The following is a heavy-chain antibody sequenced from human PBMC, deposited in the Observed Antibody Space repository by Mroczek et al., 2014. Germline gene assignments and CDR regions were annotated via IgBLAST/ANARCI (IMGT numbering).Heavy chain of an antibody. CDR1: GFTFSSYG. D-gene: IGHD4-23*01. CDR3: AKGGNLGYYYYGMDV. V-gene: IGHV3-33*06. J-gene: IGHJ6*02. Sequence: QVQLVQSGGGAVQPGRSLRLSCAASGFTFSSYGMHWVRQAPGKGLEWVAVIWYDGSNKYYADSVKGRFTISRDNSKNTLYLQINSLRAEDTAVYYCAKGGNLGYYYYGMDVWGQGTTVTVSS. CDR2: IWYDGSNK.